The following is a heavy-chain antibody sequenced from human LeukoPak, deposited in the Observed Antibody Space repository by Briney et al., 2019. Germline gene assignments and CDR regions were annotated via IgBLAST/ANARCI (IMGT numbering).Heavy chain of an antibody. Sequence: GALVKVSCKVSGYTLTELSMHWVRQAPGKGLEWMGGFDPEDGETIYAQKFQGRVTMTEDTSTDTAYMELSSLRSEDTAVYYCATGLTGTGYYYYYMDVWGKGTTVTVSS. CDR1: GYTLTELS. CDR3: ATGLTGTGYYYYYMDV. J-gene: IGHJ6*03. CDR2: FDPEDGET. V-gene: IGHV1-24*01. D-gene: IGHD1-7*01.